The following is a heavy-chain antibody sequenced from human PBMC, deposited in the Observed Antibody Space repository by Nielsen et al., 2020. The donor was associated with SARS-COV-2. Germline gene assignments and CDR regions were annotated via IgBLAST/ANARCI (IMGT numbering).Heavy chain of an antibody. V-gene: IGHV1-8*01. CDR3: ARGVTYYDFWSGYPPNYYFDY. D-gene: IGHD3-3*01. CDR2: MNPNSGNT. Sequence: ASVKVSCKASGYTFTSYDINWVRQATGQGLEWMGWMNPNSGNTGYAQKFQGRVTMTRNTSISTAYMELSSLRSEDTAVYYCARGVTYYDFWSGYPPNYYFDYWGQGTLVTVSS. CDR1: GYTFTSYD. J-gene: IGHJ4*02.